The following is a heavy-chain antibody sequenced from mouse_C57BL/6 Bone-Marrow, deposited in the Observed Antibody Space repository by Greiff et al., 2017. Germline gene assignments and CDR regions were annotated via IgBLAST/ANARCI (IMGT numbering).Heavy chain of an antibody. J-gene: IGHJ4*01. CDR3: AVYYDYYAMDY. V-gene: IGHV1-64*01. Sequence: QVQLQQPGAELVKPGASVKLSCKASGYTFTSYWMHWVKQRPGQGLEWIGIINPNSGSTNYNETFKSKATLTVDKSSSTAYMQLSSLTSEDSAVYYCAVYYDYYAMDYWGQGTSVTVSS. D-gene: IGHD2-1*01. CDR2: INPNSGST. CDR1: GYTFTSYW.